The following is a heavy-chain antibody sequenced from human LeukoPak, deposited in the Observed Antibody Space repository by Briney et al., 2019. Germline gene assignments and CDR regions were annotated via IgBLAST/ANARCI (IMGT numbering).Heavy chain of an antibody. V-gene: IGHV4-34*01. CDR1: GGSFSGYY. CDR3: ARVSYDFWSGYYRPVEYFQH. J-gene: IGHJ1*01. D-gene: IGHD3-3*01. CDR2: INHSGST. Sequence: SETLSLTCAVYGGSFSGYYWSWIRQPPGKGLEWIAGINHSGSTNYNPSLKSRVTISVDTSKNQFSLKLSSVTAADTAVYYCARVSYDFWSGYYRPVEYFQHWGQGTLVTVSS.